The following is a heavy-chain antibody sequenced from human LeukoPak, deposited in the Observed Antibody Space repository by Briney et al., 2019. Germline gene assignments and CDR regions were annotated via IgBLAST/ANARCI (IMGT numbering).Heavy chain of an antibody. D-gene: IGHD3-10*01. CDR2: IYYSGST. CDR1: GGSISSGGYY. J-gene: IGHJ4*02. V-gene: IGHV4-31*03. CDR3: ARVYFSTVRGKDLYYFDY. Sequence: SQTLSLTCTVSGGSISSGGYYWSWIRQHPGKGLESVGYIYYSGSTYYNPSLKSRVTISVDTSKNQFSLKLSSVSAADTAVYYCARVYFSTVRGKDLYYFDYWGQGTLVTVSS.